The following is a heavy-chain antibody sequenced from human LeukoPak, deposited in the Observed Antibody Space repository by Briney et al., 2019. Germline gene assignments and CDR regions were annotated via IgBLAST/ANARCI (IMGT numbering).Heavy chain of an antibody. J-gene: IGHJ4*02. CDR1: GFTFSNYW. CDR2: LSSDGRDP. V-gene: IGHV3-74*01. CDR3: ARGVYEEDVNY. Sequence: GGSLRLSRAASGFTFSNYWMHWVRQAPGKELVWVSRLSSDGRDPSYADSVKGRFTISRDNAKNTLYMQMNSLRAEDTAVYYCARGVYEEDVNYWGQGILVTVSS. D-gene: IGHD2-8*01.